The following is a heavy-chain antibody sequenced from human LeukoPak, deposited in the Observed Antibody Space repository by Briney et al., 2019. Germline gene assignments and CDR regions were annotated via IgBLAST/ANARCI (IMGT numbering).Heavy chain of an antibody. CDR1: GFTFSRYW. CDR3: AKDLGWLQFGY. CDR2: IRYDGSNK. J-gene: IGHJ4*02. V-gene: IGHV3-30*02. D-gene: IGHD5-24*01. Sequence: GGSLRLSCAASGFTFSRYWMTWVRQAPGKGLEWVAFIRYDGSNKYYADSVKGRFTISRDNSKNTLYLRMNSLRAEDTAVYYCAKDLGWLQFGYWGQGTLVTVSS.